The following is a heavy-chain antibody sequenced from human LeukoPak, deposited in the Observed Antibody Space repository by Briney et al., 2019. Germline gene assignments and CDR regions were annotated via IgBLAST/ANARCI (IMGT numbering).Heavy chain of an antibody. J-gene: IGHJ4*02. V-gene: IGHV3-23*01. CDR2: IRGSDGGT. D-gene: IGHD4-17*01. CDR3: AKDVYGDYGGLDY. Sequence: GGSLRLSCAASGFPFSTYAMSWVRQAPGKGLEWVSSIRGSDGGTYYADSVKGRFAISRDNSKNTLYLQMNSLRAEDTAVYYCAKDVYGDYGGLDYWGQGTLVTVSS. CDR1: GFPFSTYA.